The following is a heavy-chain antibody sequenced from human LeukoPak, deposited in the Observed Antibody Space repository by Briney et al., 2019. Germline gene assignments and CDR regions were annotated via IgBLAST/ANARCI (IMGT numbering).Heavy chain of an antibody. J-gene: IGHJ4*02. D-gene: IGHD6-19*01. CDR1: GYTFTNYG. CDR2: ISAYNGNT. V-gene: IGHV1-18*01. CDR3: ARDLKMGYSSGSYSWGTGSSNDY. Sequence: GASVKVSCKASGYTFTNYGISWVRQAPGQGLEWMGWISAYNGNTNYAQKFQGRITMTTDTSTSTAYMGLRSLRSDDTAVYYCARDLKMGYSSGSYSWGTGSSNDYWGQGTLVTVSS.